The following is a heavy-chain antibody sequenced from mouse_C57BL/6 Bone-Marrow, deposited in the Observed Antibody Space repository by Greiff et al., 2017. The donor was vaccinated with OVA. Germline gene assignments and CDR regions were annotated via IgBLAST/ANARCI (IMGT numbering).Heavy chain of an antibody. D-gene: IGHD3-3*01. Sequence: VQLQQSGAELVRPGTSVKVSCKASGYAFTNYLIEWVKQRPGQGLEWIGVINPGSGGTNYNEKFKGKATLTADKSSSTAYMQLSSLTSEDSAVYFCARSKDDLGYFDYWGQGTTRTVSS. CDR3: ARSKDDLGYFDY. CDR1: GYAFTNYL. J-gene: IGHJ2*01. CDR2: INPGSGGT. V-gene: IGHV1-54*01.